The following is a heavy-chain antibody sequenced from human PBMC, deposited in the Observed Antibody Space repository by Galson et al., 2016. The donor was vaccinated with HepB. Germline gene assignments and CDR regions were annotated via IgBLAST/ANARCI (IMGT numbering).Heavy chain of an antibody. J-gene: IGHJ6*02. CDR3: SRGPGGQAPGLSSTYYFGIDV. CDR2: IYSGGSA. Sequence: SLRLSCAASGFTVSANYMNWVRQAPGKGLEWVSFIYSGGSAFYADSMKGRFIISKDKSKNTVYPQMSRLTADDTAGYYFSRGPGGQAPGLSSTYYFGIDVWGQGTTVTVSS. V-gene: IGHV3-53*01. CDR1: GFTVSANY. D-gene: IGHD6-13*01.